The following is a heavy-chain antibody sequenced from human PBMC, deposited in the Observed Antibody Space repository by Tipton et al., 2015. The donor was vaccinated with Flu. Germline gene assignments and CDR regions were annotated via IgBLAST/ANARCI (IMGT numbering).Heavy chain of an antibody. Sequence: TLSLTCTVSGGSISSSSYYWGWIRQPPGKGLEWIGSIYYSGSTYYNPSLKSRLTMSVDTSKSQFSMTLTSVTVADTAVYYCASGNFYDSSGYFAFWGQGILVTVSS. J-gene: IGHJ4*02. V-gene: IGHV4-39*07. D-gene: IGHD3-22*01. CDR1: GGSISSSSYY. CDR2: IYYSGST. CDR3: ASGNFYDSSGYFAF.